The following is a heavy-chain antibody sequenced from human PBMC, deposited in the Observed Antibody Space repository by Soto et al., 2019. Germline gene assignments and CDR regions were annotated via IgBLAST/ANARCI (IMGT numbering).Heavy chain of an antibody. V-gene: IGHV1-18*01. CDR2: ISAYNGNT. CDR1: GYTFTSYG. D-gene: IGHD6-19*01. J-gene: IGHJ4*02. Sequence: ASVKVSWKASGYTFTSYGISWVRQAPGQGLEWMGWISAYNGNTNYAQKLQGRVTMTTDTSTSTAYMELRSLRSDDTAVYYCARDRRIAVATMPYYFDYWGQGTLVTVSS. CDR3: ARDRRIAVATMPYYFDY.